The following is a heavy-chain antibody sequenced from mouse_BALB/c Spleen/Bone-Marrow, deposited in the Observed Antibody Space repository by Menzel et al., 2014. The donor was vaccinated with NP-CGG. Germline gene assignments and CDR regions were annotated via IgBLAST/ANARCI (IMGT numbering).Heavy chain of an antibody. J-gene: IGHJ3*01. Sequence: EVKLQESGGGLVQPGGSLKLSCAASGFDFSTFWMSWVRQAPGKGLERIGEINPDRSTINYRPSLKDKFIISRDNAKNTLYLLMSKVRSEDTALYYCARLHYYGYGAYWGQGTLVTVSA. CDR3: ARLHYYGYGAY. CDR1: GFDFSTFW. V-gene: IGHV4-1*02. D-gene: IGHD1-2*01. CDR2: INPDRSTI.